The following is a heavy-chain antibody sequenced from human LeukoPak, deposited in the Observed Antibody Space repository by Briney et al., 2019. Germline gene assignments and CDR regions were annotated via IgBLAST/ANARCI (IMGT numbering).Heavy chain of an antibody. Sequence: ASVKVSCKASGYTFTGYYMHWVRQAPGQGLEWMGWINPNSGGTNYAQKFQGRVTMTRDTSISTAYMELSRLRSDDTAVYYCARIDTYYYDSSGYYRGGAEYFQHWGQGTLVTVSS. V-gene: IGHV1-2*02. J-gene: IGHJ1*01. CDR1: GYTFTGYY. CDR3: ARIDTYYYDSSGYYRGGAEYFQH. CDR2: INPNSGGT. D-gene: IGHD3-22*01.